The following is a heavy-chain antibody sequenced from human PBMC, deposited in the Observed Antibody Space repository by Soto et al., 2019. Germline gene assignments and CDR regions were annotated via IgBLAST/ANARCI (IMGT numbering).Heavy chain of an antibody. CDR2: INPSGNT. D-gene: IGHD3-10*01. CDR3: ARGRRIASFSGSTSYYVFYI. CDR1: GGSFSGYH. Sequence: QVQQQQWGARLLKPSETLSLTCAVSGGSFSGYHWSWIRQSPGRGLEWIGEINPSGNTNFNPSLKSRVTIPRATSRNEISLRLSCVTAADPSVYYCARGRRIASFSGSTSYYVFYIWGQGDLVTVSS. J-gene: IGHJ4*02. V-gene: IGHV4-34*01.